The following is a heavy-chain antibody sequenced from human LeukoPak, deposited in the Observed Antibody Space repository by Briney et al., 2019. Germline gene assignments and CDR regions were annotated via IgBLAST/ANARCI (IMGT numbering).Heavy chain of an antibody. CDR1: GGSISSYY. CDR3: ARSGIVGTTFDC. CDR2: IYYSGST. Sequence: SETLSLTCTVSGGSISSYYWSWIRQHPGKGLEWIGYIYYSGSTNYNPSLKSRVTISVDTSKNQFSLKLSSVTAADTAVYYCARSGIVGTTFDCWGQGTLVTVSS. J-gene: IGHJ4*02. V-gene: IGHV4-59*01. D-gene: IGHD1-26*01.